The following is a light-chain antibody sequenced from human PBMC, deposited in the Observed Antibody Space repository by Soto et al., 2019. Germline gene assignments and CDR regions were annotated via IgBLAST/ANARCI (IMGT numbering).Light chain of an antibody. Sequence: DIRMTQSPSTLSASVGDRVTITCRASQSISGWFAWYQQKPGKAPKLLLYKASSLESGVPSRFSGSGSGTEFTLSISSLQPDDFATYYGQHYSTHLWTFGQGTKVEIK. CDR1: QSISGW. CDR3: QHYSTHLWT. J-gene: IGKJ1*01. CDR2: KAS. V-gene: IGKV1-5*03.